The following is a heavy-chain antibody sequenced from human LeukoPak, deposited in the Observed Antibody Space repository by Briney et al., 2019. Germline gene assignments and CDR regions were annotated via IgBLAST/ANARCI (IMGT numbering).Heavy chain of an antibody. Sequence: GESLQISCKGSGYRFTSYWIGWVRQMPGKGLEWMGIIYPDDSDTRYSPSFQGQVTISADKSISTAYLQWSSLKASDTAMYYCATIPRGRDGYNYLDYWGQGTRVTVSS. J-gene: IGHJ4*02. V-gene: IGHV5-51*01. CDR1: GYRFTSYW. CDR3: ATIPRGRDGYNYLDY. CDR2: IYPDDSDT. D-gene: IGHD5-24*01.